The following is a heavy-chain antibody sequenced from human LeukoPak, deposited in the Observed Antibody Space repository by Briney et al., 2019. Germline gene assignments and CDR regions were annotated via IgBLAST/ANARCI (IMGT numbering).Heavy chain of an antibody. CDR2: ISAYNGNT. D-gene: IGHD6-13*01. Sequence: ASVKVSCKASGYTFTSYGISWVRQAPGQGLEWMGWISAYNGNTNYAQKLQGRVTMTTDTSTSTAYMELRSLRSADTAVYYCARDRRAVAVAGIIFDPWGKGTMVTVSS. J-gene: IGHJ5*02. CDR1: GYTFTSYG. V-gene: IGHV1-18*01. CDR3: ARDRRAVAVAGIIFDP.